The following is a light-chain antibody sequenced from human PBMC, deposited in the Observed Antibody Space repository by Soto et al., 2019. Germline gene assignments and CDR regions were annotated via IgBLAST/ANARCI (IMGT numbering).Light chain of an antibody. V-gene: IGLV4-69*01. Sequence: QPVLTQSPSASASLGASVNLPCTLSSGHSSYDIACHQQQPHKGPRYLMMLNSDGSHRKGDSLPDRFSGSSSGAERYLTISRLESEDEADYSCQTWGSTFPIFGGGTQLTVL. CDR3: QTWGSTFPI. J-gene: IGLJ2*01. CDR2: LNSDGSH. CDR1: SGHSSYD.